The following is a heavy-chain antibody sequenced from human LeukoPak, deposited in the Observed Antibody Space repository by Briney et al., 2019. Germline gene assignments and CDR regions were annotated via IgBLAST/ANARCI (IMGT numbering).Heavy chain of an antibody. J-gene: IGHJ4*02. CDR3: VRDSEGSFDY. D-gene: IGHD3-10*01. Sequence: GGSLRLSCAASGFTFGTFDMSWVRQAPGKGLEWVSTLACLDASCTEYYSDSVKGRFSISRDKSKSTLSLQVNGLRVEDTAMYYCVRDSEGSFDYWGQGTLVTVSS. CDR2: LACLDASCTE. CDR1: GFTFGTFD. V-gene: IGHV3-23*01.